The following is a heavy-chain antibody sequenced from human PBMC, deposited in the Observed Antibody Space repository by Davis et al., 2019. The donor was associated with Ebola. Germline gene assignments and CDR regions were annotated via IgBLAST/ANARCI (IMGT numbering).Heavy chain of an antibody. CDR2: IKPDGTEK. CDR3: AAQDWGTFHI. Sequence: GGSLRLSCAASKFIFSHYWMSWLRQSPGMGLEWVAKIKPDGTEKYYVDSVKGRFTISRDNTKNSLFLQMNSLSAEDTAIYYCAAQDWGTFHIWGLGTMVTVSS. J-gene: IGHJ3*02. CDR1: KFIFSHYW. D-gene: IGHD7-27*01. V-gene: IGHV3-7*01.